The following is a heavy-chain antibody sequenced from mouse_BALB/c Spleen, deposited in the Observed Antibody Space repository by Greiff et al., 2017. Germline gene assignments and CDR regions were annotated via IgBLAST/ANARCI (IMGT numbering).Heavy chain of an antibody. CDR3: AGGNYIYAMDY. J-gene: IGHJ4*01. CDR2: ISDGGSYT. V-gene: IGHV5-4*02. D-gene: IGHD2-1*01. CDR1: GFTFSDYY. Sequence: EVQRVESGGGLVKPGGSLKLSCAASGFTFSDYYMYWVRQTPEKRLEWVATISDGGSYTYYPDSVKGRFTISRDNAKNNLYLQMSSLKSEDTAMYYCAGGNYIYAMDYWGQGTSVTVSS.